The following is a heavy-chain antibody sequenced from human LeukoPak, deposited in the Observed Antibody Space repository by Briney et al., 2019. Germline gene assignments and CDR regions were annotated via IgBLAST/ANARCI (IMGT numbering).Heavy chain of an antibody. D-gene: IGHD6-19*01. CDR2: INPSSGGT. J-gene: IGHJ4*02. CDR1: GYTFTGYY. V-gene: IGHV1-2*02. CDR3: ASEDQSVAGGGCDY. Sequence: GASVKVSCKASGYTFTGYYMHWVRQAPGQGLEWMGWINPSSGGTNYAQKFQGRVTMTRDTSISTAYMELSRLRSDDTAVYYCASEDQSVAGGGCDYWGQGTLVTVSS.